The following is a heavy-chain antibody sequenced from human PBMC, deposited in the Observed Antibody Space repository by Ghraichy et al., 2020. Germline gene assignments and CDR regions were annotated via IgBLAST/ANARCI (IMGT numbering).Heavy chain of an antibody. CDR2: ISTSGSSI. D-gene: IGHD2-21*02. V-gene: IGHV3-21*01. J-gene: IGHJ4*02. CDR3: SRACGGDCYLADY. CDR1: GFTFSTYS. Sequence: GGSLRLSCAASGFTFSTYSMNWVRQAPGKGLEWVSSISTSGSSIYYADSVKGRFTISRDNAKNSLYLQMNSLRAEDTAVYYCSRACGGDCYLADYWGQGTLVTVSS.